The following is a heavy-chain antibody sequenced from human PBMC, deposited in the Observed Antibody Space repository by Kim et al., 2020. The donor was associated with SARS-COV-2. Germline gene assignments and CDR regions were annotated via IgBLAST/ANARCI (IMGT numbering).Heavy chain of an antibody. V-gene: IGHV3-23*01. CDR3: AKAETGYSSSWYLSFGGGPPYYFAH. CDR2: ISGSGGST. Sequence: GGSLRLSCAASGFTFSSYAMSWVRQAPGKGLEWVSAISGSGGSTYYADSVKGRFTISRDNSKNTLYLQMNSLRAEDTAVYYCAKAETGYSSSWYLSFGGGPPYYFAHWGQGTRLTASS. CDR1: GFTFSSYA. J-gene: IGHJ4*02. D-gene: IGHD6-13*01.